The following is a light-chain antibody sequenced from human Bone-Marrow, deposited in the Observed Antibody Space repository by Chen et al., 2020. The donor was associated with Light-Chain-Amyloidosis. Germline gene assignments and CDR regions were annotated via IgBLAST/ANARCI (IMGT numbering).Light chain of an antibody. CDR2: DDR. CDR3: QVWDRSSDRPV. J-gene: IGLJ3*02. Sequence: SYVLPQPSPLSVAPGQPATIACGGNNIGSTSLHGYQQTPGQAPLLVVYDDRDRPSGSPERWSGSNAGNTATLTSSRVEAGDEADYYCQVWDRSSDRPVFGGGTKLTVL. CDR1: NIGSTS. V-gene: IGLV3-21*02.